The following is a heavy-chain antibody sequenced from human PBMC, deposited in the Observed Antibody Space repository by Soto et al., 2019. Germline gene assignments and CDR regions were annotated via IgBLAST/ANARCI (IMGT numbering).Heavy chain of an antibody. CDR1: GGSISSGDYY. D-gene: IGHD3-22*01. CDR2: IYYSGST. J-gene: IGHJ4*02. CDR3: ARGRYYDSSGYYGY. V-gene: IGHV4-30-4*01. Sequence: QVQLQESGPGLVKPSQTLSLTCTVSGGSISSGDYYWSWIRQPPGKVLEWIGYIYYSGSTYYNPSHKRRVTXXVXTXTNQFSLKLSSVAAADTAVYYCARGRYYDSSGYYGYWGQGTLVTVSS.